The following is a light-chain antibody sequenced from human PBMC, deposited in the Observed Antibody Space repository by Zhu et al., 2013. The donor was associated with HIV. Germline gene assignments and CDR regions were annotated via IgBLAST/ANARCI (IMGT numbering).Light chain of an antibody. V-gene: IGKV1-33*01. J-gene: IGKJ4*01. CDR1: QDVTKC. CDR3: QQYDILPLS. Sequence: DIQLTQSPSFLSASVGDRVTITCQASQDVTKCLSWYQQKPGKAPKLLIYDASNLETGVPSRFSGSGSGTDFTFTIDSLQTEDIATYYCQQYDILPLSFGGGPRWRSN. CDR2: DAS.